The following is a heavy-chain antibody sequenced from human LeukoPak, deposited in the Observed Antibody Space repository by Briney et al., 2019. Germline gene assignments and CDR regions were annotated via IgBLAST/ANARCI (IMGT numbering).Heavy chain of an antibody. CDR3: ATVPSPHRYNYHYGMDV. V-gene: IGHV1-24*01. CDR1: GYTLTELS. CDR2: FDPEDGET. Sequence: ASVKVSCKVSGYTLTELSMHGVRRAPGKGLEWMGGFDPEDGETIYAQKFQGRVTMTEDTSTDTAYMELSSPRSEDTAVYYCATVPSPHRYNYHYGMDVGGQGTTVIVSS. J-gene: IGHJ6*02. D-gene: IGHD1-20*01.